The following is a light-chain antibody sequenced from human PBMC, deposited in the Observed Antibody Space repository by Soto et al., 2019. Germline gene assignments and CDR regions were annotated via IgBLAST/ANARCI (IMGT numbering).Light chain of an antibody. CDR3: QHYNSSPIT. V-gene: IGKV1-39*01. J-gene: IGKJ5*01. CDR2: AAS. CDR1: QSISSY. Sequence: DIQMTQSPSSLSASVGDRVTITCRASQSISSYLNWYQQKPGKAPKLLIYAASSLQSGVPSRFSGSGSGTDFTLTISSLQPEDFATYYCQHYNSSPITFGQGTRLEI.